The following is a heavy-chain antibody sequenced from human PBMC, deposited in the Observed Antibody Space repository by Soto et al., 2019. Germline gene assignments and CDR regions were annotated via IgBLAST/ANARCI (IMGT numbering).Heavy chain of an antibody. V-gene: IGHV1-18*01. Sequence: GASVKVSCKASGYTFTSYGISWVRQAPGQGLEWMGWISAYNGNTNYAQKLQGRVTMTTDTSTSTAYMELRSLRSDDTAVYYFARAGSSGWYLGYYYGMDVWGQGTTVTVSS. CDR2: ISAYNGNT. CDR1: GYTFTSYG. CDR3: ARAGSSGWYLGYYYGMDV. J-gene: IGHJ6*02. D-gene: IGHD6-19*01.